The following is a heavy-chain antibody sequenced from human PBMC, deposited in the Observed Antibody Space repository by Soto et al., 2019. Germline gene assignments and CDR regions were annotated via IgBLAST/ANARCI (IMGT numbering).Heavy chain of an antibody. V-gene: IGHV4-4*02. D-gene: IGHD6-13*01. CDR3: ARDGAAVLFRPPLTF. CDR2: SYHSGST. CDR1: GGSISSTNG. J-gene: IGHJ4*02. Sequence: QVQLQESDPGLVRPSWTLSLTCTVSGGSISSTNGWSWVRQPPGKGLEWIGESYHSGSTNYTPSLKSRVTISVDKSKNLFSLRLSGVTAADTAVYYCARDGAAVLFRPPLTFWGQGTMVTVSS.